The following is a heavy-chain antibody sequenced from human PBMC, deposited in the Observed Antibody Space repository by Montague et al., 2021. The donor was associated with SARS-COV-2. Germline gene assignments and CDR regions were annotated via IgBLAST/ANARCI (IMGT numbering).Heavy chain of an antibody. Sequence: SETLSLTCSVSGGSFSSYYLNWIRQTPGKGLEWIGNIHYSGSTNYNPSLKSRVTISVDTSKNQFSLKLSSVTAADTAVYYCARDRPPYYYYNSGHFLHGWFDPWGQGTLVTVSS. CDR3: ARDRPPYYYYNSGHFLHGWFDP. J-gene: IGHJ5*02. CDR1: GGSFSSYY. V-gene: IGHV4-59*01. D-gene: IGHD3-22*01. CDR2: IHYSGST.